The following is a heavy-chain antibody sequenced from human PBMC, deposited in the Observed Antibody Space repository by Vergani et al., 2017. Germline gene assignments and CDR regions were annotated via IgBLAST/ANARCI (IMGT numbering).Heavy chain of an antibody. J-gene: IGHJ6*02. CDR1: GFTFIYAW. CDR3: AKANPRNSGYDYLYYYHAMDV. CDR2: IKSARGGGTT. Sequence: EVQLVESGGDLVKPGGSLRLSCAASGFTFIYAWMSWVPQAPGKGLEWVGQIKSARGGGTTDYAAPVRGRFIISRDDSKKTVSLQMNSLKTEDTAVYYCAKANPRNSGYDYLYYYHAMDVWGQGTTVTVSS. D-gene: IGHD5-12*01. V-gene: IGHV3-15*01.